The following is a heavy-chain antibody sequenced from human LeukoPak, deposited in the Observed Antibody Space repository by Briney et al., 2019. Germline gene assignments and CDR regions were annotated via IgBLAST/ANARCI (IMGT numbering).Heavy chain of an antibody. CDR3: ARGRCSGGSCYGYYYYGMDV. V-gene: IGHV4-59*01. J-gene: IGHJ6*02. CDR1: GVSISNYY. Sequence: PSETLSLTCTVTGVSISNYYWSWIRQPPGKGLEWIGYIYHSGSTNYNPSLKRRVTISIDTSKNQFSLRLSSVTAADTAVYYCARGRCSGGSCYGYYYYGMDVWGQGTTVTVSS. CDR2: IYHSGST. D-gene: IGHD2-15*01.